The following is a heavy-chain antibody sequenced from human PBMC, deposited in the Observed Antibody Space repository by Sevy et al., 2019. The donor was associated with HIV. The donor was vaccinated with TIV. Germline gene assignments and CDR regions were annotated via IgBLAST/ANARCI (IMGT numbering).Heavy chain of an antibody. J-gene: IGHJ4*02. Sequence: GESLRLSCAASGFTFSSYAMSWVRQAPGKGLEWVSAISGSGGSTYYADSVKGRFTISRDNSKNTLYLQMNSLRAEDTAVYYCAKRSSSSWYYIGYWGQGTLVTVSS. CDR2: ISGSGGST. CDR1: GFTFSSYA. CDR3: AKRSSSSWYYIGY. V-gene: IGHV3-23*01. D-gene: IGHD6-13*01.